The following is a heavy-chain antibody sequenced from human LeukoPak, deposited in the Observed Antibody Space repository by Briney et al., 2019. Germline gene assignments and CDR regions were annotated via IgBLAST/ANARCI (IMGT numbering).Heavy chain of an antibody. Sequence: ASVKVSCKASGYTFIYYYIYWVRQAPGQGLEWMGGIIPMSDTANYPQKFRGRLTITADIPTSTVYMELSSLRSEDTAVYYCAREDDTGRYMGDDAFDIWGQGTMVTVSS. D-gene: IGHD1-26*01. CDR3: AREDDTGRYMGDDAFDI. CDR2: IIPMSDTA. V-gene: IGHV1-69*06. CDR1: GYTFIYYY. J-gene: IGHJ3*02.